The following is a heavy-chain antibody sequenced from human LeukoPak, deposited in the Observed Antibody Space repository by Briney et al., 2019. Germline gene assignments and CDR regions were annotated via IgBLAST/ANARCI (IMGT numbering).Heavy chain of an antibody. CDR3: AKRSSSGWYGFFDY. V-gene: IGHV3-23*01. CDR2: ISGSGGST. Sequence: GGSLRLSCAASGFTFSSYAMSWVRRAPEKGLEWVSGISGSGGSTYYADSVKGRFTISRDNSKNTLYLQMNSLSAEDTAVYYCAKRSSSGWYGFFDYWGQGTLVTVSS. CDR1: GFTFSSYA. D-gene: IGHD6-19*01. J-gene: IGHJ4*02.